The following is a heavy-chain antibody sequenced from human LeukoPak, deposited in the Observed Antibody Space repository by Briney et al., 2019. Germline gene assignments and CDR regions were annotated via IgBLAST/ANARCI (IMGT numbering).Heavy chain of an antibody. CDR2: IYYSGST. V-gene: IGHV4-59*08. Sequence: SETLSLSCTVSGGSISSYFWSWIRQPPGKGLEWIGYIYYSGSTNYNPSLKSRVTMSVDTSKNQFSLKLSSVTAADTAVYYCARIDRAVAGTIDYWGQGTLVTVSS. CDR3: ARIDRAVAGTIDY. CDR1: GGSISSYF. D-gene: IGHD6-19*01. J-gene: IGHJ4*02.